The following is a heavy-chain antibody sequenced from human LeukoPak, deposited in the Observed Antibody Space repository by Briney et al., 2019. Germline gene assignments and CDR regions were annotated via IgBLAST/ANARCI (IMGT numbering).Heavy chain of an antibody. Sequence: ASVKVSCKASGYTFTAYYIHWVRQAPGQGREWMGWIKPNSGGTNYAQKFQGRVTMTRDTSTSTVYMELSSLRSEDTAVYYCARDESTSILWWWGQGTLVTVSS. CDR3: ARDESTSILWW. V-gene: IGHV1-2*02. CDR1: GYTFTAYY. D-gene: IGHD2-21*01. CDR2: IKPNSGGT. J-gene: IGHJ1*01.